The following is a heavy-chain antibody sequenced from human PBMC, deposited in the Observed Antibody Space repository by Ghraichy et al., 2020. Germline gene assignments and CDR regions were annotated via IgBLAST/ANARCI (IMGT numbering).Heavy chain of an antibody. CDR2: IIPRLGIA. V-gene: IGHV1-69*04. CDR1: GGTFSTDV. D-gene: IGHD5-24*01. Sequence: SVKVSCKASGGTFSTDVISWVRQAPGQGLEWMGRIIPRLGIATYAQQFQGRVTITADKSTSTASMEVSSLGSDDTAVYYCASQSGEMATTFFDSWGQGTLVTVSS. J-gene: IGHJ4*02. CDR3: ASQSGEMATTFFDS.